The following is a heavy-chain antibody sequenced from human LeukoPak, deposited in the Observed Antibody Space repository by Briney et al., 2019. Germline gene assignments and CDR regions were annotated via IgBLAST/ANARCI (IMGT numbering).Heavy chain of an antibody. D-gene: IGHD2-15*01. J-gene: IGHJ4*02. Sequence: SVKVSCKASGGTFNDYSISWVRQAPGQGLEWVGRIIPILNVPNYAQKLEGRVSISTDKSTKTVFMERSSLTSEGPAVYFCARDRPRDRYFDYWGQGTLVTVPS. V-gene: IGHV1-69*04. CDR1: GGTFNDYS. CDR2: IIPILNVP. CDR3: ARDRPRDRYFDY.